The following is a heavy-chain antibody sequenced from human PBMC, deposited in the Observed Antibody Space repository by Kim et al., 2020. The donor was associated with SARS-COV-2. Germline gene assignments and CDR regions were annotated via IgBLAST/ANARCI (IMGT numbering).Heavy chain of an antibody. V-gene: IGHV5-51*01. D-gene: IGHD6-13*01. Sequence: TRYSPSCQGKVTISADKSISTAYLQWSSLKASDTAMYYCARRSAAAGTDYWGQGTLVTVSS. CDR3: ARRSAAAGTDY. J-gene: IGHJ4*02. CDR2: T.